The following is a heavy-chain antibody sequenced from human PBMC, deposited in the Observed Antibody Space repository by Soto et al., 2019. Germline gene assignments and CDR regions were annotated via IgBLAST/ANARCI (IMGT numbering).Heavy chain of an antibody. CDR1: GYTFTVYY. CDR2: VNPKSGGT. D-gene: IGHD5-12*01. J-gene: IGHJ4*02. CDR3: AKANSGDDDEFDY. V-gene: IGHV1-2*02. Sequence: ASVKVSCNASGYTFTVYYMHWVRQAPGQGLEWMGWVNPKSGGTDYAQKFQGRVTMTRDTSSSSAYMELSSLRSDDTAVYYCAKANSGDDDEFDYWGQGTQVTVSS.